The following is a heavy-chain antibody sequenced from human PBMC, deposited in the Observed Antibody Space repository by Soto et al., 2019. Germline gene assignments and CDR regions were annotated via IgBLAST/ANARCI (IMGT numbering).Heavy chain of an antibody. CDR3: AKADYSGYCSSTSCYAPFDY. CDR1: GFTFSTNA. Sequence: GGSLRLSCAASGFTFSTNAMSWVRQAPGKGLEWVSALSGGGSGAYYADSVKGRFTISRDNSKNTLYLQMNSLRAEDTAVYYCAKADYSGYCSSTSCYAPFDYWGQGTLVTVSS. D-gene: IGHD2-2*01. CDR2: LSGGGSGA. V-gene: IGHV3-23*01. J-gene: IGHJ4*02.